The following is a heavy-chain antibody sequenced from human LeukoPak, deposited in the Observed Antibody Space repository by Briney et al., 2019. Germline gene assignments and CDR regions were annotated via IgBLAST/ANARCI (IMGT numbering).Heavy chain of an antibody. CDR3: ARDRSRITMTVAVTRGYYFDY. CDR1: GFSFSDYN. V-gene: IGHV3-30*03. Sequence: GGSLRLSCAASGFSFSDYNMHWVRQAPGKGLEWMAVISYHGISEYYADSVKGRFTISRDNSKNTLYLQINSLRAEDTAIYYCARDRSRITMTVAVTRGYYFDYWGQGTLVTVSS. J-gene: IGHJ4*02. D-gene: IGHD3-22*01. CDR2: ISYHGISE.